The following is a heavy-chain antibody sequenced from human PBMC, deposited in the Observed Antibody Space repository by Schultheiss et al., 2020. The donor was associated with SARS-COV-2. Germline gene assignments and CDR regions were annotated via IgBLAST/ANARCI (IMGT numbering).Heavy chain of an antibody. V-gene: IGHV3-21*01. CDR1: GFTFSSYS. CDR3: VKSTSGGSSRLYYFDY. CDR2: ISSSSSYI. Sequence: GGSLRLSCAASGFTFSSYSMNWVRQAPGKGLEWVSSISSSSSYIYYADSVKGRFTISRDNAKNSLYLQMSSLRAEDTAVYYCVKSTSGGSSRLYYFDYWGQGTLVTVSS. D-gene: IGHD2-15*01. J-gene: IGHJ4*02.